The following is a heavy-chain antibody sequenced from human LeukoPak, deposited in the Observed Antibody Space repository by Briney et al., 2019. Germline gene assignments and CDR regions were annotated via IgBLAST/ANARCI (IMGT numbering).Heavy chain of an antibody. CDR1: GFSFSNYW. CDR2: INSDGSTT. J-gene: IGHJ3*02. CDR3: AKDQPYYDSSGYYFLDAFDI. D-gene: IGHD3-22*01. V-gene: IGHV3-74*03. Sequence: GGSLRLSCAASGFSFSNYWMCWVRQAPGKGLVCVSRINSDGSTTTYADSVKGRFTISRDNAKNTLYLQMNSLRAEDTAVYYCAKDQPYYDSSGYYFLDAFDIWGQGTMVTVSS.